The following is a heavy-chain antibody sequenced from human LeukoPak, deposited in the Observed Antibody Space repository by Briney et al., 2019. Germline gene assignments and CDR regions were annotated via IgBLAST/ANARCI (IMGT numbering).Heavy chain of an antibody. CDR3: ARGPVAGTEGWFDP. Sequence: SETLSLTCTVSGGCISSYYWSWIWQPPGKGLEWIGYIYYSGSTNYNPSLKSRVTISVDTSKNQFSLKVSSVTAADTAVYYCARGPVAGTEGWFDPWGQGTLVTVSS. CDR1: GGCISSYY. V-gene: IGHV4-59*01. CDR2: IYYSGST. D-gene: IGHD6-19*01. J-gene: IGHJ5*02.